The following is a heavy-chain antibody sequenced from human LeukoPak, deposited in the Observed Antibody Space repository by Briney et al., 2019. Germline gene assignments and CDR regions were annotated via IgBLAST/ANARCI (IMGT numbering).Heavy chain of an antibody. J-gene: IGHJ1*01. CDR2: ISGSGGST. V-gene: IGHV3-23*01. CDR3: AKSGGSSFVLDMYFQH. CDR1: GFTFSSYA. D-gene: IGHD6-13*01. Sequence: PGGSLRLSCAASGFTFSSYAMNWVRQAPGKGLDWVSAISGSGGSTYYADSVEGRFTISRDNSKDTLYLQMNSLRAEDTAVYYCAKSGGSSFVLDMYFQHWGQGTLVTVSS.